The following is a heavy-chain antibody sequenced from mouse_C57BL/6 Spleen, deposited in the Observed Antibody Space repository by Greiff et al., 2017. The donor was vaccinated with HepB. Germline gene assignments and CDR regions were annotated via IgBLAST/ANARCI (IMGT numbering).Heavy chain of an antibody. CDR3: AGGNAAWFAY. V-gene: IGHV5-17*01. CDR1: GFTFSDYG. J-gene: IGHJ3*01. CDR2: ISSGSSTI. D-gene: IGHD2-1*01. Sequence: EVMLVESGGGLVKPGGSLKLSCAASGFTFSDYGMHWVRQAPEKGLEWVAYISSGSSTIYYADTVKGRFTISRDNAKNTLFLQMTSLRSEDTAMYYCAGGNAAWFAYWGQGTLVTVSA.